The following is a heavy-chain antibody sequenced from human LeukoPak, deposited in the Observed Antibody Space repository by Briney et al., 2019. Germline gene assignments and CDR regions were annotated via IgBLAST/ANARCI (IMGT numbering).Heavy chain of an antibody. CDR3: ANARDYYGMDV. Sequence: EASVKVSCKASGGTFSSYAIGWVRQAPGQGLEWMGGIIPIFGTANYAQKFQGRVTMTEDTSTDTAYMELSSLRSEDTAVYYCANARDYYGMDVWGQGTTVTVSS. J-gene: IGHJ6*02. V-gene: IGHV1-69*06. CDR1: GGTFSSYA. CDR2: IIPIFGTA.